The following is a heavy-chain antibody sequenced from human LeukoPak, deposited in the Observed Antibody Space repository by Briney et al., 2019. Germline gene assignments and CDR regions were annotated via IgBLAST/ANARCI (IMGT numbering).Heavy chain of an antibody. V-gene: IGHV3-23*01. CDR2: ISGSGGST. J-gene: IGHJ4*02. D-gene: IGHD3-9*01. CDR3: AKDDGPPVLRYFDWPH. CDR1: GFTFSSYA. Sequence: GSLRLSCAASGFTFSSYAMSWVRQAPGKGLEWVSAISGSGGSTYYADSVKGRFTISRDNSKNTLYLQMNSLRAEDTAVYYCAKDDGPPVLRYFDWPHWGQGTLVTVSS.